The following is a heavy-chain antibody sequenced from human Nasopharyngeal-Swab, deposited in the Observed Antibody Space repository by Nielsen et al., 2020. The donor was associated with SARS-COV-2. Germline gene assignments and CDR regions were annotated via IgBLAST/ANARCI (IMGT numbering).Heavy chain of an antibody. J-gene: IGHJ6*02. Sequence: ASVKVSCKASGYTFTSYAMHWVRQAPGQRLEWMGWINAGNGNTKYSQKLQGRVTITRDTSASTAYMELSSLRSEDTAVYYCARGLGIFGFPRGGMDVWGQGTTVTVSS. D-gene: IGHD3-3*01. CDR2: INAGNGNT. V-gene: IGHV1-3*01. CDR3: ARGLGIFGFPRGGMDV. CDR1: GYTFTSYA.